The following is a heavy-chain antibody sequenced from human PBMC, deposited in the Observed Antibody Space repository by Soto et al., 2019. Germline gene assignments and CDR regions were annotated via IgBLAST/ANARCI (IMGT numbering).Heavy chain of an antibody. V-gene: IGHV1-18*01. J-gene: IGHJ6*02. Sequence: QGQLVQSGGEVKKPGASVKVSCKASGYTFTNYGISWVRQAPGQGLEWMGWLTAYSDTANYAQKFQGRVTMTTDASTSTSYMALRSLRSADTAVYYCAREGGGVVPRVDYYYYGMDVWGQGTTVTVSS. CDR2: LTAYSDTA. CDR3: AREGGGVVPRVDYYYYGMDV. D-gene: IGHD2-2*01. CDR1: GYTFTNYG.